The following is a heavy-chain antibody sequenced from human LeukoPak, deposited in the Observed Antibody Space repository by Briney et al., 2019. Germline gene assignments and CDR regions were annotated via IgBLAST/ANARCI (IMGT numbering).Heavy chain of an antibody. D-gene: IGHD3-16*01. CDR2: IHSDGTT. CDR3: ARLNYRGGEALHFDS. J-gene: IGHJ4*02. Sequence: SETLSLTCAVYGGSFSGYYWGWIRQPPGKGLEYIGYIHSDGTTNYNPSLQSRVTVSLDTSRIQFSLRLYSVTAADTAVYFCARLNYRGGEALHFDSWGQGTLVTVSS. CDR1: GGSFSGYY. V-gene: IGHV4-4*09.